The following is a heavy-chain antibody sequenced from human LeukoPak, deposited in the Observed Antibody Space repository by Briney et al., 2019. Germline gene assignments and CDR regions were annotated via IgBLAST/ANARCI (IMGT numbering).Heavy chain of an antibody. J-gene: IGHJ4*02. CDR3: ARAYYDILTGYYEGYFDY. CDR1: GGSISSYY. Sequence: SETLSLTCTVSGGSISSYYWSWIRQPPGKGLEWIGYIYYSGSTNYNPSLKSRVTISVDTSKNQFSLKLSSVTAADTAVYYCARAYYDILTGYYEGYFDYWGQGTLVTVSS. V-gene: IGHV4-59*08. CDR2: IYYSGST. D-gene: IGHD3-9*01.